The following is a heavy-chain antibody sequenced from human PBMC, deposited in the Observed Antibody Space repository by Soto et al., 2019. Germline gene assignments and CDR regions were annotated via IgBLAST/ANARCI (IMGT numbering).Heavy chain of an antibody. D-gene: IGHD2-15*01. CDR1: GFTFSSYG. CDR2: IWYDGSNK. V-gene: IGHV3-33*01. Sequence: TGGALRLSCAASGFTFSSYGMHWGRQAPGKGVGWVAVIWYDGSNKYYADSVKGRFTISRDNSKNMLYLQMNSLRAEDTAVYYCAREPHRVVVVAASDYWGQGTLVTVSS. J-gene: IGHJ4*02. CDR3: AREPHRVVVVAASDY.